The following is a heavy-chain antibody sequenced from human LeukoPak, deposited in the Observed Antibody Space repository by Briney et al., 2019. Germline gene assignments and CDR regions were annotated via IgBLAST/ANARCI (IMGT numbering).Heavy chain of an antibody. CDR3: AKSNGYGLVDI. CDR2: IYYSGRT. CDR1: GGSISSYY. D-gene: IGHD3-10*01. J-gene: IGHJ3*02. Sequence: SETLSLTCTVSGGSISSYYWSWIRQPPGKGLEWIGYIYYSGRTNYNPSLKSRVTISLDTSRNQFSLKLTSVTAADTAVYYCAKSNGYGLVDIWGQGTMVTVSS. V-gene: IGHV4-59*12.